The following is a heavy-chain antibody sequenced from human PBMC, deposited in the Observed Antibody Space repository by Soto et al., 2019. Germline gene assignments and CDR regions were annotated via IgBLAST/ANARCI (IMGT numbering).Heavy chain of an antibody. CDR3: AKATRPYDFWSSAAFDI. D-gene: IGHD3-3*01. Sequence: EVQLVESGGGLVQPGRSLRLSCAASGFTFDDYAMHWVRQAPGKGLEWVSGFSWNSGSIGYADSVKGRFTISRDNAKNSLYLQMNSLRAEDTALYYCAKATRPYDFWSSAAFDIWGQGTMVTVSS. V-gene: IGHV3-9*01. CDR1: GFTFDDYA. CDR2: FSWNSGSI. J-gene: IGHJ3*02.